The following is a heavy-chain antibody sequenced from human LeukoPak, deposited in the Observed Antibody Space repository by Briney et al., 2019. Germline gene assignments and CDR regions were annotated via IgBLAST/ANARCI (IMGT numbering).Heavy chain of an antibody. J-gene: IGHJ4*02. CDR3: ARGRVYDILSRFDY. CDR2: ISSSGRTI. CDR1: GFTFSDYY. Sequence: GGSLRLSCAASGFTFSDYYMSWIRPAPGKGLEWVSYISSSGRTIYYAHSVKGRFTISRDNAKNSLYLQMNSLRAEDTAVYYCARGRVYDILSRFDYWGQGTLVTVSS. V-gene: IGHV3-11*04. D-gene: IGHD3-9*01.